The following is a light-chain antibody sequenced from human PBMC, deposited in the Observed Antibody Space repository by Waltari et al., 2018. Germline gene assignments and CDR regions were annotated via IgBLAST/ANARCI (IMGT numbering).Light chain of an antibody. CDR1: SRDVGDYDW. CDR3: TSYTSRHSLV. J-gene: IGLJ1*01. V-gene: IGLV2-14*03. CDR2: DVS. Sequence: QSALTQPASVSGSPGQSITISCTGTSRDVGDYDWVSWYQQHPGKAPKVVIFDVSYRPSGVSNRFSGSKSGNTASLTISGLQAEDEADCYCTSYTSRHSLVFGTGTKVTVL.